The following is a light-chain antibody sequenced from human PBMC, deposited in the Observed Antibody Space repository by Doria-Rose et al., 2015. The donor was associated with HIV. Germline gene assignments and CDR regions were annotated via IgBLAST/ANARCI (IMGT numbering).Light chain of an antibody. CDR3: QKYSSSPRT. V-gene: IGKV3-20*01. CDR1: QTVSGNS. CDR2: GAS. J-gene: IGKJ1*01. Sequence: EIVMTQSPGTLSLSPGERATLSCRASQTVSGNSLAWYQQKPGQAPRLLMYGASSRANGIPDRFSGSGSGTDFTLAISRLEPDVFAVYYCQKYSSSPRTFGQGTKVKIK.